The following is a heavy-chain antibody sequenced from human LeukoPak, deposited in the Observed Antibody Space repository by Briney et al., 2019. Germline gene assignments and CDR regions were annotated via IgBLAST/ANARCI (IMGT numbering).Heavy chain of an antibody. CDR3: ARDPLGGLSLHFQH. J-gene: IGHJ1*01. CDR1: GYTFTSYG. CDR2: ISAYNGNT. Sequence: ASVKVSCKASGYTFTSYGISWVRQAPGQGLEWMGWISAYNGNTNYAQKLQGRVTMTTDTFTSTAYMELRSLRSDDTAVYYCARDPLGGLSLHFQHWGQGTLVTVSS. D-gene: IGHD3-16*02. V-gene: IGHV1-18*01.